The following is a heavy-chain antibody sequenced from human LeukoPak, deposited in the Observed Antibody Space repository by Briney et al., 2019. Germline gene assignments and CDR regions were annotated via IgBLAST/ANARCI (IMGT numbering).Heavy chain of an antibody. CDR3: ATEVGIGGFDAFDI. V-gene: IGHV1-24*01. D-gene: IGHD4-23*01. J-gene: IGHJ3*02. CDR1: GYTLTELS. Sequence: ASVKVSCKVSGYTLTELSMHWVRQAPGKGLEWVGGFDPEDGETIYAQKIQGRVTLTEDTSTDTAYMELSSLRSEDTAVYDCATEVGIGGFDAFDIWGQGTMVTVSS. CDR2: FDPEDGET.